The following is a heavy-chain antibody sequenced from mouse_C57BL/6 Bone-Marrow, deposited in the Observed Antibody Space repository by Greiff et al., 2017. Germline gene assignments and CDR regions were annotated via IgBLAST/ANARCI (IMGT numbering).Heavy chain of an antibody. J-gene: IGHJ3*01. V-gene: IGHV1-81*01. CDR2: IYPRSGNT. CDR1: GYTFTSYG. Sequence: QVQLQQSGAELARPGASVKLSCKASGYTFTSYGISWVKQRTGQGLEWIGEIYPRSGNTYYNEKFKGKATLTADKSSSTAYMALRSLTSEDSAVYVGASGGVDYGTPFAYWVQGTLVTVSA. CDR3: ASGGVDYGTPFAY. D-gene: IGHD2-1*01.